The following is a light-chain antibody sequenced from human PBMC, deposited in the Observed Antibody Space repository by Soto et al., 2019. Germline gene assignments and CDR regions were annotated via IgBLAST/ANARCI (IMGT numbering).Light chain of an antibody. Sequence: QAVVTQPPSASATPGQRVSISCSGSSSNIGTNFVSWYQQLPGTAPKLLIYSNDQRPSGVPDRFSGSKSGTSASLAISGLRSEDEADYYCSAWDDSLSGVVFCGGTKLTVL. CDR2: SND. V-gene: IGLV1-47*02. CDR1: SSNIGTNF. J-gene: IGLJ2*01. CDR3: SAWDDSLSGVV.